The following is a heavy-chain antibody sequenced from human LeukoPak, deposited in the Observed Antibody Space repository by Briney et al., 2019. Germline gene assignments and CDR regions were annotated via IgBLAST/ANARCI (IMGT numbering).Heavy chain of an antibody. CDR1: GGSISSSSYY. D-gene: IGHD3-3*01. CDR3: ARDVKDFWSGYLNWFDP. V-gene: IGHV4-39*07. CDR2: IYYSGST. Sequence: SETLSLTCTVSGGSISSSSYYWGWIRQPPGKGLEWIGSIYYSGSTYYNPSLKSRVTISVDTSKNQFSLKLSSVTAADTAVYYCARDVKDFWSGYLNWFDPWGQGTLVTVSS. J-gene: IGHJ5*02.